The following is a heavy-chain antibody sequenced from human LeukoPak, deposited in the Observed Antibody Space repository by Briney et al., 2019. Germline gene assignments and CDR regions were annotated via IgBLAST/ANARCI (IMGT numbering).Heavy chain of an antibody. J-gene: IGHJ3*02. Sequence: SETLSLTCTISGGSITNYYWSWIRQPPGKGLEWIGFIYYSEITNYNPSLKSRVTMSIDTSKNQFSLKLNSVTAADTAVYYCAREIDIWGQGTMVTVSS. CDR2: IYYSEIT. CDR1: GGSITNYY. V-gene: IGHV4-59*01. CDR3: AREIDI.